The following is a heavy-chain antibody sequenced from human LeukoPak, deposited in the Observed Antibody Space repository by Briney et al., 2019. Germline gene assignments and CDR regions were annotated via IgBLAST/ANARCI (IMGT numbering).Heavy chain of an antibody. CDR1: GFTFSDFA. D-gene: IGHD6-13*01. CDR3: AKGHTSSWYNFDY. J-gene: IGHJ4*02. CDR2: ISGFGEST. V-gene: IGHV3-23*01. Sequence: TGGSLRLSCATSGFTFSDFAMSWVRQAPGKGLEWVSAISGFGESTHYADSVKGRFTISRDNSRNTLFVQMTSPRADDTAVYYCAKGHTSSWYNFDYWGQGILVTVSS.